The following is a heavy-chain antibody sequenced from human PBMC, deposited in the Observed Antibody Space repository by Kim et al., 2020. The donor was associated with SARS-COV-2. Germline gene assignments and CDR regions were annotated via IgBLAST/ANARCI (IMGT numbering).Heavy chain of an antibody. J-gene: IGHJ6*01. CDR1: GFTFSSYG. V-gene: IGHV3-30*18. CDR3: AKESGSGSYYGWTYYYYG. Sequence: GGSLRLSCAASGFTFSSYGMHWVRQAPGKGLEWVAVISYDGSNKNYADSVKGRFTISRDKSKNTLYLQMNSLRDEDTAVYYCAKESGSGSYYGWTYYYYG. D-gene: IGHD3-10*01. CDR2: ISYDGSNK.